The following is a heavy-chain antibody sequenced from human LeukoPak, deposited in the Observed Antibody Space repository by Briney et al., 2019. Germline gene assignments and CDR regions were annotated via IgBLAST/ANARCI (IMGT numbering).Heavy chain of an antibody. CDR2: VYPGDSDT. V-gene: IGHV5-51*01. CDR3: ASQGIGGIAARSYYMDV. J-gene: IGHJ6*03. D-gene: IGHD6-6*01. Sequence: GESLKISCKGSGYSFSNYWIGWVRQMPGKGLEWMGIVYPGDSDTRYSPSFQGQVTISADKSISTAYLQWSSLKASDTAMYYCASQGIGGIAARSYYMDVWGKGTTVTVSS. CDR1: GYSFSNYW.